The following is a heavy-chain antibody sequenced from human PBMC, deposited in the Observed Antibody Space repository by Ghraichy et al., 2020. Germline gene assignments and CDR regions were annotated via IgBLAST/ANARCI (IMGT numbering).Heavy chain of an antibody. CDR2: ISGSGENT. V-gene: IGHV3-23*01. D-gene: IGHD3-22*01. CDR1: GFIFNNYA. J-gene: IGHJ4*02. CDR3: AKDDSDPHRNYFDY. Sequence: GESLNISCAASGFIFNNYALNWVRQAPGKGLEWVSVISGSGENTYYADSVKGRFTISRDNSKNMLYLQMNSLRAEDTAVYYCAKDDSDPHRNYFDYWGQGTLVTVSS.